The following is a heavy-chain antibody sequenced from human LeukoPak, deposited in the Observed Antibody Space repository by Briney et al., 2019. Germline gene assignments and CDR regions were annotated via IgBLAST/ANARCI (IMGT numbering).Heavy chain of an antibody. CDR3: AKGNPLVRYGMDV. Sequence: GGTLRLSCAASGFTFSSYWIHWVRQAPGKGLVWVSRINSDGSSTSYADSVKGRFTISRDNSKKMLYLQMNSLRAEDTAVYYCAKGNPLVRYGMDVWGQGTTVTVSS. J-gene: IGHJ6*02. CDR2: INSDGSST. CDR1: GFTFSSYW. V-gene: IGHV3-74*01. D-gene: IGHD3-10*01.